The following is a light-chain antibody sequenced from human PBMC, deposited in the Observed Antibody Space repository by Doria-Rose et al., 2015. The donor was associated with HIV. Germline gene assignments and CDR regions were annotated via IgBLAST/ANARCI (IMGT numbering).Light chain of an antibody. CDR2: DAS. CDR3: QQYENLPLT. V-gene: IGKV1-33*01. Sequence: GRFTIICQASQDIHNCLNWSQQKPGKAPKLLIYDASTLETGVPSRFSGSGSVTDFNFTVSSLQPEDIATYYCQQYENLPLTFGGGTKIEI. J-gene: IGKJ4*01. CDR1: QDIHNC.